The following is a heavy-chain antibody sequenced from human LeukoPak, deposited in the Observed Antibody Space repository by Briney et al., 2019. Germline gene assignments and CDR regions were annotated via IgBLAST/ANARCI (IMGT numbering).Heavy chain of an antibody. D-gene: IGHD1-26*01. CDR1: GFTFSSYW. V-gene: IGHV3-23*01. CDR2: ISGSGGST. J-gene: IGHJ4*02. CDR3: AKQPIVGAYLSVIDY. Sequence: GGSLRLSCAASGFTFSSYWMHWVRQAPGKGLEWVSAISGSGGSTYYADSVKGRFTISRDNSKNTLYLQMNSLRAEDTAVYYCAKQPIVGAYLSVIDYWGQGTLVTVSS.